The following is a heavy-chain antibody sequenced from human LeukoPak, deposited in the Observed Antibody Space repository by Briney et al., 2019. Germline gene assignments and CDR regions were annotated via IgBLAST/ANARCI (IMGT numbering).Heavy chain of an antibody. J-gene: IGHJ5*02. D-gene: IGHD4-17*01. Sequence: SETLSLTCTVSGGSISSSSYYWGWIRQPPGKGLEWIGSIYYSGSTYYNPSLKSRVTISVDTSKNQFSLKLSSVTAADTAVYYCAREDGDYWFDLWGQGSLVTVSS. CDR2: IYYSGST. CDR3: AREDGDYWFDL. CDR1: GGSISSSSYY. V-gene: IGHV4-39*02.